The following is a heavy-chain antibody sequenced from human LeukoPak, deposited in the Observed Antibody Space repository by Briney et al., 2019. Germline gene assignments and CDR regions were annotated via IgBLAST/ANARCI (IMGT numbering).Heavy chain of an antibody. CDR1: GSTFSTYG. Sequence: GGSLRLSCAASGSTFSTYGMHWGRQAPGKGLEWVAVIWYDGSIKYYGDSVKGRFTISRDNSKNTLYLQMNSLRAEDTAMYYCARAVGPFDFWGPGTLVIVSS. CDR3: ARAVGPFDF. V-gene: IGHV3-33*01. J-gene: IGHJ3*01. CDR2: IWYDGSIK.